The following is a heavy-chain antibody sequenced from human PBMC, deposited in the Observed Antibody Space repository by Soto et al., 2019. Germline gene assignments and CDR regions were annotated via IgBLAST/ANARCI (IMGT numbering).Heavy chain of an antibody. CDR3: ARVSSGYDLNWFDP. D-gene: IGHD5-12*01. Sequence: EVQLVESGGGLVQPGGSLRLSCAASGFTFSSYSMNWVRQAPGKGLEWVSYISSSSSTIYYADSVKGRFTISRDNAKNSLYLQMNSLRVEDTAVYYCARVSSGYDLNWFDPWGQGTLVTVSS. CDR2: ISSSSSTI. J-gene: IGHJ5*02. V-gene: IGHV3-48*01. CDR1: GFTFSSYS.